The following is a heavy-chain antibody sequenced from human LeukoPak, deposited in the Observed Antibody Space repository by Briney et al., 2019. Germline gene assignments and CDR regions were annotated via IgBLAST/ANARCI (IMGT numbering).Heavy chain of an antibody. CDR1: GGSISSSSSY. D-gene: IGHD1-26*01. CDR3: ARLSGSYFDY. Sequence: TSETLSLTCTVSGGSISSSSSYWGGIRQPPGKGLEWIGSIYYSGSTNYNSSLNSRVTISVDTSKNQVSLKLSSVTAADTAVYYCARLSGSYFDYWGQGTLVTVSS. J-gene: IGHJ4*02. CDR2: IYYSGST. V-gene: IGHV4-39*01.